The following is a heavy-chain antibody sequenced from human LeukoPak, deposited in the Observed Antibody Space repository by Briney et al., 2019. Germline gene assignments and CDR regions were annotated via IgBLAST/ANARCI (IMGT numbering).Heavy chain of an antibody. V-gene: IGHV3-13*01. J-gene: IGHJ6*02. D-gene: IGHD5-18*01. CDR2: IGTAGDT. CDR3: ARGDTAMAYGMDV. CDR1: GFTFSSYD. Sequence: GGSLRLSCAASGFTFSSYDMHWVRQATGKGLEWVSAIGTAGDTYYPGSVKGRFTISRENAKNSLYLQMNSLRAGDTAVYYCARGDTAMAYGMDVWGQGTTVTVSS.